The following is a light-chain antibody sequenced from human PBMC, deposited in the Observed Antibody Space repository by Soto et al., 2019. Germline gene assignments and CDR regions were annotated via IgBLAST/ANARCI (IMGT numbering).Light chain of an antibody. J-gene: IGLJ2*01. CDR2: GNS. CDR1: SSNIGAGYD. V-gene: IGLV1-40*01. Sequence: QSVLTQPPSASGAPGQTVTISCTGSSSNIGAGYDVHWYQQLPGTAPKLLIYGNSNRPSGVPDRFSGSKSGTSASLAITGLQAEDEADYYCQSYDSSLSRVFGGGTKLTVL. CDR3: QSYDSSLSRV.